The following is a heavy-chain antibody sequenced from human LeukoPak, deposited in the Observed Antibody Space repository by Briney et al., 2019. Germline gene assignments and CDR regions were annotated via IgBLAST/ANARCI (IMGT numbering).Heavy chain of an antibody. CDR2: IYHSGST. D-gene: IGHD3-9*01. V-gene: IGHV4-38-2*01. CDR1: GYSISSGYY. J-gene: IGHJ5*02. Sequence: PSETLSLTCAVSGYSISSGYYWGWIRQPPGKGLEWIGSIYHSGSTYYNPSLKSRVTISVDTSKNQFSLKLSSVTAADTAVYYCATAGCDMLTGYWFDPWGQGNLVTVSS. CDR3: ATAGCDMLTGYWFDP.